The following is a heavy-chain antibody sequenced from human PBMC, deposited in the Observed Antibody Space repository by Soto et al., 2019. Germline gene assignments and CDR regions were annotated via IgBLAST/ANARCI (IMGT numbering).Heavy chain of an antibody. CDR1: GFSLSTSGVG. D-gene: IGHD3-3*01. J-gene: IGHJ4*02. Sequence: QITLKESGPTLVKPTQTLTLTCTFSGFSLSTSGVGVGWIRQPPGKALEWLALIYWDDDKRYSPSLKSRLTITKDTSKNQVVLTMTNMEPVDTATYYCAHRRSSYDLWSGYYNVGAGFDYWGQGTLVTVSS. CDR2: IYWDDDK. V-gene: IGHV2-5*02. CDR3: AHRRSSYDLWSGYYNVGAGFDY.